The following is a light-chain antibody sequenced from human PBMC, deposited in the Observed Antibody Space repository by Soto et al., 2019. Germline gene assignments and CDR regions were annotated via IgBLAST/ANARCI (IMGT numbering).Light chain of an antibody. CDR2: ENN. V-gene: IGLV1-40*01. J-gene: IGLJ1*01. Sequence: QSVLTQPPSVSEAPGQRVTISCTGSSSNIGAGYESHWYQQVPGTAPKLLIYENNNRPSGVPDRFSGSKSGTSASLAITGLQAEDEAEYYCNSYAGSNNFVFGTGTKLTVL. CDR1: SSNIGAGYE. CDR3: NSYAGSNNFV.